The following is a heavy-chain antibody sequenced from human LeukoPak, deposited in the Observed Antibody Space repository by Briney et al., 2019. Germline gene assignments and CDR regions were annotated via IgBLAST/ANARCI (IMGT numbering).Heavy chain of an antibody. D-gene: IGHD2/OR15-2a*01. Sequence: SQTLSLTCAISGDSVSSNSNAWNWVRQSPSRGLEWLGRTYYRSKWFMDNAVSVKSRMTVNPDTTKNQFSLQLNSVTPEDTAVYYCVRARPKNPFDCWGQGTVVTVSS. J-gene: IGHJ4*02. CDR3: VRARPKNPFDC. CDR1: GDSVSSNSNA. CDR2: TYYRSKWFM. V-gene: IGHV6-1*01.